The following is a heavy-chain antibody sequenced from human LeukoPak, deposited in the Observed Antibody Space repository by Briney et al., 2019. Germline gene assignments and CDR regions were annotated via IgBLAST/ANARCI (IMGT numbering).Heavy chain of an antibody. J-gene: IGHJ4*02. Sequence: GRSLRLSCAASGFTFDDYAMHWARQAPGKGLEWVSGISWNSGSIGYADSVKGRFTISRDNAKNSLYLQMNSLRAEDTGLYYCAKGAGQQLVRLFDYWGQGTLVTVSS. D-gene: IGHD6-13*01. CDR2: ISWNSGSI. V-gene: IGHV3-9*01. CDR3: AKGAGQQLVRLFDY. CDR1: GFTFDDYA.